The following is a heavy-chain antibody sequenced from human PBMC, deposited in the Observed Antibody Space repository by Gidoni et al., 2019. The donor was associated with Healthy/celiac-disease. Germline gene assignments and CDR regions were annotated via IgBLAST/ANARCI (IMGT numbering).Heavy chain of an antibody. Sequence: QVQLQQWGAGLLKPSETLSLTCAVYGGSFSGYYWSWIRQPPGKGLEWIGEINHSGSTNYNPSLKSRVTISVDTSKNQFSLKLSSVTAADTAVYYCARAICSSTSCSDNWFDPWGQGTLVTVSS. J-gene: IGHJ5*02. CDR2: INHSGST. V-gene: IGHV4-34*01. D-gene: IGHD2-2*01. CDR1: GGSFSGYY. CDR3: ARAICSSTSCSDNWFDP.